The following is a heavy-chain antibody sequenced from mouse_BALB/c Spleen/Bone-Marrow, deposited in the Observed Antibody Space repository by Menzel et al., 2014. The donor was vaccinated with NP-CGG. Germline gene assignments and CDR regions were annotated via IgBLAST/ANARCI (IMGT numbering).Heavy chain of an antibody. J-gene: IGHJ3*01. CDR3: ARGGGSPFAY. CDR1: GFSLTGYG. Sequence: VMLVESGPGLVAPSQSLSITCTVSGFSLTGYGVNWVRQPPGKGLEWLGIIWVDGSTDYNSALKSRLSISKDNSKSQAFLKMNSLQIDDTARYYCARGGGSPFAYWGQGTLVTVSA. D-gene: IGHD1-1*02. CDR2: IWVDGST. V-gene: IGHV2-6-7*01.